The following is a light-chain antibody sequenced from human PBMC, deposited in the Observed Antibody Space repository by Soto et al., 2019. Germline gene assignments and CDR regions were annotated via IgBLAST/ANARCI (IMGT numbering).Light chain of an antibody. V-gene: IGKV1-33*01. CDR1: QDISNY. J-gene: IGKJ5*01. CDR3: QQYDNLPIT. Sequence: DIQMTQSPSSLSASVGDRVTITCQASQDISNYLNWYPQKPGKAPKLLIYDATNVETGVPSRFSGSGSGTDFTFTISSLQPEDIATDYCQQYDNLPITFGQGTRLEIK. CDR2: DAT.